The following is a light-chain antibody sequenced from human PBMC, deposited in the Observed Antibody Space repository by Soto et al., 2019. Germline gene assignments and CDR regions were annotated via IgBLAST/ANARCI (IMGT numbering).Light chain of an antibody. CDR2: SAS. Sequence: DIPMTQSPSSVSASVGDRVTITCRASQGIGVRLAWFQQKPGKAPQLLIQSASSLQSGFPSRFSGSGSGTDCVLSINSLQPEDFASYYCLQVSTFPRTFGQRTKVEVK. CDR1: QGIGVR. CDR3: LQVSTFPRT. V-gene: IGKV1-12*01. J-gene: IGKJ1*01.